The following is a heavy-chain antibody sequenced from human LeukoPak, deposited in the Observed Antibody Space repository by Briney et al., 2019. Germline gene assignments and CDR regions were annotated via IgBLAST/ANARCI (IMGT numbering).Heavy chain of an antibody. V-gene: IGHV3-23*01. CDR2: INGSGGST. J-gene: IGHJ6*03. D-gene: IGHD4-11*01. Sequence: PGGSLRLSCAASGFTFSSYAMSWVRQAPGKGLEWVSAINGSGGSTYYADSVKGRFTISRDNSKNTLYLQMNSLRAEDTAVYYCANYDYRAMDVWGKGTTVAVSS. CDR3: ANYDYRAMDV. CDR1: GFTFSSYA.